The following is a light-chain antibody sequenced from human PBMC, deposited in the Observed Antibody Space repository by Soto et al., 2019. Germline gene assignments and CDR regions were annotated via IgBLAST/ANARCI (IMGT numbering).Light chain of an antibody. V-gene: IGLV2-23*02. J-gene: IGLJ2*01. CDR2: EVN. CDR1: SSGLGGFDL. CDR3: CSYVGIRNFV. Sequence: QSVLTQPDSLSGSPGQSITISCTGSSSGLGGFDLVSWYQQHPDKAPKLLLYEVNKRPSGVSNRFSGSKSGNTAALTISGLQADDEAYYYCCSYVGIRNFVFGGGTKLTVL.